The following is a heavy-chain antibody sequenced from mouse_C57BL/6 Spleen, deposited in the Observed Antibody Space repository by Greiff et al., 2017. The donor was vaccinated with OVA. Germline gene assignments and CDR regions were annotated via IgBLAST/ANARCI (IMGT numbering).Heavy chain of an antibody. CDR3: TRGNYYGSRSYFDY. J-gene: IGHJ2*01. Sequence: QVQLQQSGAELVRPGASVTLSCKASGYTFTDYEMHWVKQTPVHGLEWIGAIDPETGGTAYNQKFKGKAILTADKSSSTAYMELRSLTSEDSAVYYCTRGNYYGSRSYFDYWGQGTTLTVSS. CDR2: IDPETGGT. CDR1: GYTFTDYE. V-gene: IGHV1-15*01. D-gene: IGHD1-1*01.